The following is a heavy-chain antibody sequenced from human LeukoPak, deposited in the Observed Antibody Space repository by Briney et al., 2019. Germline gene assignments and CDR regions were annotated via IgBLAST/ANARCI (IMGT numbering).Heavy chain of an antibody. V-gene: IGHV4-59*01. J-gene: IGHJ2*01. Sequence: KPSETLSLTCTVSGGSISSYYWSWIRQPPGKGLEWIGYIYYSGSTNYSPSLKSRLTISVDTSKNQFSLKLSPVTAADTAVYYCARPYGSSGLGYFDLWGRGNLVTVSS. CDR2: IYYSGST. CDR1: GGSISSYY. D-gene: IGHD6-13*01. CDR3: ARPYGSSGLGYFDL.